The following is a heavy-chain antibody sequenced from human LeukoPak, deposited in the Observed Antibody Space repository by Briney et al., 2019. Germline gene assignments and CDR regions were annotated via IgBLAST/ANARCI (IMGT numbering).Heavy chain of an antibody. CDR3: ATERTGSGSLPFDY. D-gene: IGHD3-10*01. V-gene: IGHV1-24*01. Sequence: ASVKVSCKVSGYTLTELSMHWVRQAPGKGLEWMGGFDPEDGETIYAQKFQGRVTMTEDTSTDTACMELSSLRSEDTAVYYCATERTGSGSLPFDYWGQGTLVTVSS. J-gene: IGHJ4*02. CDR1: GYTLTELS. CDR2: FDPEDGET.